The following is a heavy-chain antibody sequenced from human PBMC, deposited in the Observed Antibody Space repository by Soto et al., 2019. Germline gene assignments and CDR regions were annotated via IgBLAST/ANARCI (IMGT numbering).Heavy chain of an antibody. CDR1: GFTFDDYT. J-gene: IGHJ6*02. Sequence: GGSLRLSCAASGFTFDDYTMHWVRQAPGKGLEWVSLISWDGGSTYYADSVKGRFTISRDNSKNSLYLQMNSLRTEDTALYYCAKGLGTHYYYGMDVWGQGTTVTVSS. D-gene: IGHD7-27*01. CDR2: ISWDGGST. CDR3: AKGLGTHYYYGMDV. V-gene: IGHV3-43*01.